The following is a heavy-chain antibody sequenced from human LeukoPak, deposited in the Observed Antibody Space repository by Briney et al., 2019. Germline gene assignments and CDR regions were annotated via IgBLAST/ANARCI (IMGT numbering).Heavy chain of an antibody. Sequence: QTGGSLRLSCAASGFTVSSNYMSWVRQAPGKGLEWLAYINVLGTTISYADSVQGRFIISRDNSKSLLSLHMNDLRAEDTAVYYCATQTAIRRGAHWGQGTLVTVSS. CDR1: GFTVSSNY. J-gene: IGHJ4*02. CDR2: INVLGTTI. D-gene: IGHD1-26*01. CDR3: ATQTAIRRGAH. V-gene: IGHV3-48*03.